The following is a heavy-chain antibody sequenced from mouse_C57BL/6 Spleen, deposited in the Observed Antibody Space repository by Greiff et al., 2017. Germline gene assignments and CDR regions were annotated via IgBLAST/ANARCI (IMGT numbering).Heavy chain of an antibody. Sequence: EVMLVESGGGLAKPGGSLKLSCAASGFTFSSYAMSWVRQTPEQRLEWVATISDSGSYTYYPDNVKGRFTISRANAKNNLYLQMSHLKSEDTGVYYCGRDGSSFDDWGQGTTLTVSS. V-gene: IGHV5-4*01. J-gene: IGHJ2*01. D-gene: IGHD1-1*01. CDR2: ISDSGSYT. CDR1: GFTFSSYA. CDR3: GRDGSSFDD.